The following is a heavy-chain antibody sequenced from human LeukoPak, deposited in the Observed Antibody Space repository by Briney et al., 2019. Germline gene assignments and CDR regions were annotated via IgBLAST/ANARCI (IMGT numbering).Heavy chain of an antibody. CDR2: ISAYNGKT. D-gene: IGHD2-15*01. CDR1: GYTFTSQG. V-gene: IGHV1-18*01. J-gene: IGHJ5*02. CDR3: ATYCSGRNRYSGVDR. Sequence: ASVKVSCKASGYTFTSQGISWVRQAPGQGFESMGWISAYNGKTEYAEKFQGRVTMSTDTSTSTAYLELTSLTSDDTAVYYCATYCSGRNRYSGVDRWGQGTLVTVSS.